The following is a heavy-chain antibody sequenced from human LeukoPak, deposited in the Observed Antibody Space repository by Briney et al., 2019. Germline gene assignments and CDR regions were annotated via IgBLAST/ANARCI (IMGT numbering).Heavy chain of an antibody. J-gene: IGHJ4*02. CDR3: ARWHSSSVFDY. CDR1: GYSFTSYW. V-gene: IGHV5-51*01. Sequence: GESLKISCKGSGYSFTSYWIGWVRQMPGKGLEWMGIIYPGDSNTRYSPSFQGQVTISADKSISTAYLQWSSLTASDTAMYYCARWHSSSVFDYWGQGTLVTAPS. D-gene: IGHD6-6*01. CDR2: IYPGDSNT.